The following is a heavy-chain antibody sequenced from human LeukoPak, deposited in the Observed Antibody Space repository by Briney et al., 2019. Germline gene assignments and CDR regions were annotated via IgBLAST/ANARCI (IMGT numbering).Heavy chain of an antibody. D-gene: IGHD3-10*01. CDR1: GYTFTSHY. J-gene: IGHJ4*02. CDR3: ARDFRFGESIRGLDY. CDR2: INPSGGST. V-gene: IGHV1-46*01. Sequence: ASVKVSCKASGYTFTSHYMHWVRQAPGQGLEWMGIINPSGGSTSYAQKFQGRVTMTRDTSTSTVYMELSSLRSEDTAVYYCARDFRFGESIRGLDYWGQGTLVTVSS.